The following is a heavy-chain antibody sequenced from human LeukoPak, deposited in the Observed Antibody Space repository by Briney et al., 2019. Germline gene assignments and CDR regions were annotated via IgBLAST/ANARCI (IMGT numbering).Heavy chain of an antibody. V-gene: IGHV3-23*01. CDR3: ATHSSSENFDY. Sequence: GGSLRLSCAASGFTLSSYPMHWVRQAPGKGLEWVSAISGSGGSTYYADSVKGRFTISRDNSKNTLYLQMNSLRAEDTAVYYCATHSSSENFDYWGQGTLVTVSS. D-gene: IGHD6-13*01. CDR1: GFTLSSYP. CDR2: ISGSGGST. J-gene: IGHJ4*02.